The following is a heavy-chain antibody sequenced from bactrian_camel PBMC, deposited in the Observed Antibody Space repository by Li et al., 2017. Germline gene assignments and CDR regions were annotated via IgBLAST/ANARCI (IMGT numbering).Heavy chain of an antibody. D-gene: IGHD6*01. CDR1: GFTFSSYW. V-gene: IGHV3S25*01. Sequence: QLVESGGGLVQPGGSLRLSCQASGFTFSSYWMYWVRQAPGKGLEWVSSINSGGDITYYADSMKGRFTISRDNAKNTMYLQMNSLKPEDSAVYYCVRTLDGGTWYDFGYWGQGTQVTVS. CDR2: INSGGDIT. CDR3: VRTLDGGTWYDFGY. J-gene: IGHJ6*01.